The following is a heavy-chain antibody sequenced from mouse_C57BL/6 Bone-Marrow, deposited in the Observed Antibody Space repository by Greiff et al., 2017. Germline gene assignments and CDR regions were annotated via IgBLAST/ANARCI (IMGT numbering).Heavy chain of an antibody. J-gene: IGHJ3*01. CDR3: ARVGYSNFAF. D-gene: IGHD2-5*01. V-gene: IGHV1-81*01. Sequence: QVQLQQSGAELARPGASVKLSCKASGYTFTSYGISWVKQSTGQGLEWIGEIYPRSGNTYYNEKFKGKATLTADKSSSTAYMELRSLTSEDSAVYFCARVGYSNFAFWGQGTLVTVSA. CDR1: GYTFTSYG. CDR2: IYPRSGNT.